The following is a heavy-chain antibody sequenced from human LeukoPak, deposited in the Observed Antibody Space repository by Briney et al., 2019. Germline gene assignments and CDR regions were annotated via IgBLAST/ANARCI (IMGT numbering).Heavy chain of an antibody. CDR3: AREPIAVAGIGNDYYYYYYTDV. CDR2: IYYSGST. CDR1: LGSLSSYY. V-gene: IGHV4-59*01. J-gene: IGHJ6*03. D-gene: IGHD6-19*01. Sequence: PSETLSLTCTVSLGSLSSYYWSWIRQPPGKELEWIGVIYYSGSTNYNPSIQSRVTISVDTSKHQFSLKLSSVTAADTAVYYCAREPIAVAGIGNDYYYYYYTDVWGKGTTVTVSS.